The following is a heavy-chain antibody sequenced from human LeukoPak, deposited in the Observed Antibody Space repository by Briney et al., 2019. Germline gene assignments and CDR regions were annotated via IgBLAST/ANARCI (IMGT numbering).Heavy chain of an antibody. V-gene: IGHV1-18*01. CDR3: ARAYCSSTSCYAEMYYFDY. J-gene: IGHJ4*02. CDR1: GYTFTSYG. Sequence: ASVKVSCMASGYTFTSYGISWVRQAPGQGLEWMGWISAYNGNTNYAQKLQGRVTMTTDTSTSTAYMELRSLRSDDTAVYYCARAYCSSTSCYAEMYYFDYWGQGTLVTVSS. CDR2: ISAYNGNT. D-gene: IGHD2-2*01.